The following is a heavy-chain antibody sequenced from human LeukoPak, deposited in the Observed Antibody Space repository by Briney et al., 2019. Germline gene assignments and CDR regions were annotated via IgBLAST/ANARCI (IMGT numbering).Heavy chain of an antibody. CDR2: INPNSGGT. D-gene: IGHD6-13*01. J-gene: IGHJ4*02. CDR1: GYTFTGYY. Sequence: ASVKVSCKASGYTFTGYYMHWVRQAPGQGLEWMGRINPNSGGTNYAQKFQGRVTMTRDTSISTTYMELSRLRSDDTAVYHCARDYGSSWYPPTYYFDYWGQGTLVTVSS. CDR3: ARDYGSSWYPPTYYFDY. V-gene: IGHV1-2*06.